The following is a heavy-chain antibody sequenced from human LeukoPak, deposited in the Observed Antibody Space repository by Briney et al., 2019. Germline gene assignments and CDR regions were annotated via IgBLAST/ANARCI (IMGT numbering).Heavy chain of an antibody. CDR1: GFTFSSYE. D-gene: IGHD1-26*01. CDR2: ISSSGSTI. Sequence: GGSLRLSCAASGFTFSSYEMNWVRQAPGKGLEWVSYISSSGSTIYYADSVKGRFTISRDNAKNSLYLQMSSLRAEDTAVYYCARRGSYDAFDIWGQGTMVTVSS. CDR3: ARRGSYDAFDI. V-gene: IGHV3-48*03. J-gene: IGHJ3*02.